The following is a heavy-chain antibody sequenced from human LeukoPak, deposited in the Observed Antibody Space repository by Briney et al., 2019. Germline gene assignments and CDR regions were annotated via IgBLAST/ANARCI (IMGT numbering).Heavy chain of an antibody. V-gene: IGHV3-20*04. Sequence: GESLRLSCAASGFTFDDYCMSWVRHAPGKGLEWVSGINWNGDSTGYADSVKGRFTISRDNAKNSLYLQMYSLRPEDTAVYYCAGSLNSAENLLSPFPESNWFDPWGQGTLVTVSS. CDR1: GFTFDDYC. J-gene: IGHJ5*02. CDR2: INWNGDST. CDR3: AGSLNSAENLLSPFPESNWFDP. D-gene: IGHD1-7*01.